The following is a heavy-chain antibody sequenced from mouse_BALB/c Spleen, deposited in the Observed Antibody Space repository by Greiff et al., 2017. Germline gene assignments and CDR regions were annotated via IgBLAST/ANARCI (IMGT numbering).Heavy chain of an antibody. CDR1: GFDFSRYW. J-gene: IGHJ4*01. CDR2: INPDSSTI. V-gene: IGHV4-1*02. CDR3: ARRDYLSYAMDY. Sequence: EVKLMESGGGLVQPGGSLKLSCAASGFDFSRYWMSWVRQAPGKGLEWIGEINPDSSTINYTPSLKDKFIISRDNAKNTLYLQMSKVRSEDTALYYCARRDYLSYAMDYWGQGTSVTVSS. D-gene: IGHD5-5*01.